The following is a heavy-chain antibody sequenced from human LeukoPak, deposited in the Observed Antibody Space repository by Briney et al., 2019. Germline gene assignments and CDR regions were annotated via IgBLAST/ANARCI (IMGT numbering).Heavy chain of an antibody. CDR3: ARHERDASLDHALDI. CDR1: GGSISRYY. V-gene: IGHV4-59*08. D-gene: IGHD5-24*01. CDR2: IYNSGNN. Sequence: SETLTLTCTVSGGSISRYYWSWIRQAPGKGLEGIGYIYNSGNNRYNHSLKSRVTILVDTSKNQFSLKLSSVTAADTAVYYCARHERDASLDHALDIWGQGTMVTVSS. J-gene: IGHJ3*02.